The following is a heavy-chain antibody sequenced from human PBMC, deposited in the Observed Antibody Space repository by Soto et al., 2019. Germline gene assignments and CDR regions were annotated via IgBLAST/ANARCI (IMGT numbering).Heavy chain of an antibody. V-gene: IGHV4-31*03. Sequence: LSLTYIFSGRSIRTGCYDWSWSLQHPGKGLEWIGYIYYSGSTYYNPSLKSRVTISVDTSKNQFSLKLSSVTAADTAVYYCASTYYNASSGPFDYWGQGTLVTVS. D-gene: IGHD3-22*01. CDR1: GRSIRTGCYD. J-gene: IGHJ4*02. CDR3: ASTYYNASSGPFDY. CDR2: IYYSGST.